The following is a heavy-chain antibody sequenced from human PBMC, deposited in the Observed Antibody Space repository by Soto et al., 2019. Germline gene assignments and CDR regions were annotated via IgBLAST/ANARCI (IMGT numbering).Heavy chain of an antibody. J-gene: IGHJ4*02. Sequence: QVQLQQSGPGLVKPSETLSLTCVVSGDSVSSSSGAWIWIRQSPSRGLEWLGRTYYRSQFYHDYAISVRGRISINPDTTMNQFSLQLNSVTPVDTAVYYCSSNAWNFGTSRDFWGQGILVTVSS. CDR1: GDSVSSSSGA. CDR3: SSNAWNFGTSRDF. D-gene: IGHD1-7*01. V-gene: IGHV6-1*01. CDR2: TYYRSQFYH.